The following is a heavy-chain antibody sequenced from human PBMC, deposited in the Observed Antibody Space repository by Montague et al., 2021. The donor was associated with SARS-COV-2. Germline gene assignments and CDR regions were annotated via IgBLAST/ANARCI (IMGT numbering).Heavy chain of an antibody. V-gene: IGHV4-61*02. CDR1: GVSVKRGDYS. CDR2: IYISGNT. CDR3: ARAREDIVVVGGGNPFAPGDEYYSPYCVMDV. D-gene: IGHD2-15*01. J-gene: IGHJ6*02. Sequence: TLSLTCHVSGVSVKRGDYSWTWIRQPAGKRLEWIGRIYISGNTNYNPSLQSRVTISEDTSQNQFSLRLRSVTAADTAVYYCARAREDIVVVGGGNPFAPGDEYYSPYCVMDVWGQGTVVTVSS.